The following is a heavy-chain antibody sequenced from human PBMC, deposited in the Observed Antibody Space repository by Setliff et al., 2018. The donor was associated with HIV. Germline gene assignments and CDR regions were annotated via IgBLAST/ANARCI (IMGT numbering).Heavy chain of an antibody. Sequence: ASVKVSCKATGYTFTDYYMRWVRQAPGQGLEWMGRINPNSGGTQYGQRFQGRVTMTRDTSSSTAYMELNGLRSDDTAVYFCARGEGGSGFQQYYYMDVWGKGTTVIVSS. V-gene: IGHV1-2*06. CDR2: INPNSGGT. CDR1: GYTFTDYY. D-gene: IGHD1-26*01. CDR3: ARGEGGSGFQQYYYMDV. J-gene: IGHJ6*03.